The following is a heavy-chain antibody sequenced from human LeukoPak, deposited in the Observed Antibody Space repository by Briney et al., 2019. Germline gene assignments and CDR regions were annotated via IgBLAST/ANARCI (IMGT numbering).Heavy chain of an antibody. CDR3: TRVEVATIAEYYFDY. V-gene: IGHV1-2*02. CDR1: LYTFTGYF. CDR2: INPNSGST. J-gene: IGHJ4*02. D-gene: IGHD5-24*01. Sequence: ASVKVSCKSSLYTFTGYFMHWVRQAPGQGLEWVGWINPNSGSTNYAQKFQGRVTMTRGTSISTAYMELSRLRSDATAVYYCTRVEVATIAEYYFDYWGQGTLVTVSS.